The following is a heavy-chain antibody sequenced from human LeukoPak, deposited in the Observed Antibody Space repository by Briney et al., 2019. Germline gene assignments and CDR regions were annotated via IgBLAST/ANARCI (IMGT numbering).Heavy chain of an antibody. Sequence: GGPLRLSCAASGFTFSSYRMICVPQAPGEGLEWVSTISSSCGDTYYADSVKGRFTISRDNSKNTLYLQMNSLRAEDTAIYYCAKPSGWYSFDSWGQGTLVTVSS. CDR3: AKPSGWYSFDS. CDR1: GFTFSSYR. CDR2: ISSSCGDT. V-gene: IGHV3-23*01. D-gene: IGHD6-25*01. J-gene: IGHJ4*02.